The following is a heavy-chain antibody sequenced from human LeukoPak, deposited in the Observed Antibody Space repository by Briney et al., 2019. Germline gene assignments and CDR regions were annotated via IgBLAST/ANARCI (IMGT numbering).Heavy chain of an antibody. CDR3: ARDPRLEPWDY. CDR2: ISAYNGNT. Sequence: ASVKVSCKASGYTFTSYGISWVRQAPGQGLEWMGWISAYNGNTNYAQKLQGRVTMTTDTSTSTAQMELRSLRSDDTAVYYCARDPRLEPWDYWGQGTLVTASS. D-gene: IGHD1-1*01. J-gene: IGHJ4*02. CDR1: GYTFTSYG. V-gene: IGHV1-18*01.